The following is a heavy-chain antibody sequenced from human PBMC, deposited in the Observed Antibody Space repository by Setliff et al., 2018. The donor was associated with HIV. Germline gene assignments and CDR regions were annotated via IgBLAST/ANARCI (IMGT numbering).Heavy chain of an antibody. Sequence: ASVKVSCKASGYTFTRYAMHWVRQAPGQRLEWMGWINAGNVNTKYSQKFQGRVTITRDTSASTVYMELSSLRSEDTAVYYCARGTRVGANDAFDIWGQGTMVTVS. CDR3: ARGTRVGANDAFDI. CDR1: GYTFTRYA. V-gene: IGHV1-3*01. J-gene: IGHJ3*02. D-gene: IGHD1-26*01. CDR2: INAGNVNT.